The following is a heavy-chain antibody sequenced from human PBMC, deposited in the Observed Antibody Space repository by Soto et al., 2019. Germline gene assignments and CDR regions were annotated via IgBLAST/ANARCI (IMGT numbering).Heavy chain of an antibody. Sequence: VASVKLSCKASGYTFTSYGISWVRQAPGQGLEWMGWISAYNGNTNYAQKLQGRVTMTTDTSTSTAYMELRSLRSDDTAVYYCARAYKYGSGSHTDYWGQGTLVTVSS. D-gene: IGHD3-10*01. J-gene: IGHJ4*02. V-gene: IGHV1-18*01. CDR2: ISAYNGNT. CDR3: ARAYKYGSGSHTDY. CDR1: GYTFTSYG.